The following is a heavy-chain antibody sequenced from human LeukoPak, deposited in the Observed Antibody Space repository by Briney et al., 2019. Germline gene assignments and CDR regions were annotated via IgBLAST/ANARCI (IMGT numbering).Heavy chain of an antibody. V-gene: IGHV3-23*01. CDR1: GFTFSTYA. CDR2: IGASGADT. CDR3: AKRPRDSSGYYLGAFDG. Sequence: GGSLRLSCTASGFTFSTYAMTWVRQAAGKGLDWVSAIGASGADTYYADSAKGRFTVSRDNSKNTLYLQMSSLRADDTAVYFCAKRPRDSSGYYLGAFDGWGQGTTVTVSS. D-gene: IGHD3-22*01. J-gene: IGHJ3*01.